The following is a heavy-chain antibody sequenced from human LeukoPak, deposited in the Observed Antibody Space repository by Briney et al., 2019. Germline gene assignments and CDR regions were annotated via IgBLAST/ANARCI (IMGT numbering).Heavy chain of an antibody. D-gene: IGHD1-1*01. J-gene: IGHJ4*02. CDR2: IYSGGST. CDR3: ARVLSVGTNFDY. Sequence: SGGSLRLSCAASGFTVSSNYMSWVRQAPGKGLEWVSVIYSGGSTYYADSVEGGFTISRDNTKNTLYLQKNSLRAEDTAVYYCARVLSVGTNFDYWGQGTLVTVSS. V-gene: IGHV3-66*01. CDR1: GFTVSSNY.